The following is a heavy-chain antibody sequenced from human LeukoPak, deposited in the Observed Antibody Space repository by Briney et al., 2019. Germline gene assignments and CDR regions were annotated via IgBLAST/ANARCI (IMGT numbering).Heavy chain of an antibody. D-gene: IGHD7-27*01. V-gene: IGHV4-39*07. CDR2: GEST. Sequence: SETLSLTCTVSGGSIRSASYHWGWIRQPPGKGLEWIVYGESTNYNSSLRRRVTISLDRSKSQFSLQLRSLTVGDTDVYNCARDYWGSFVFWGGGIVVSVS. CDR1: GGSIRSASYH. J-gene: IGHJ4*02. CDR3: ARDYWGSFVF.